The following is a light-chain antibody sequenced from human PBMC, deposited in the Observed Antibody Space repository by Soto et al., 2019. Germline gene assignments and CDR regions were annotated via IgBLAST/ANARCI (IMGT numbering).Light chain of an antibody. J-gene: IGKJ1*01. CDR3: QQRSNWPPP. CDR2: DAS. Sequence: EIVLTQSPATLSLSPGERATLSCRASQSVSSYLAWYQQKPGQAPRLLIYDASNRATGIPARFSGSGSGTDFTLTISSLEPEDFGVYYCQQRSNWPPPFGQGTKVEIK. V-gene: IGKV3-11*01. CDR1: QSVSSY.